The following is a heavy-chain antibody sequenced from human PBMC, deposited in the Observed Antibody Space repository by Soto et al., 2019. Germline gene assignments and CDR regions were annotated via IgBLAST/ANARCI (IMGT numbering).Heavy chain of an antibody. D-gene: IGHD1-26*01. CDR1: GGSISSGDYY. Sequence: SETLSLTCTVSGGSISSGDYYWSWIRQPPGKGLEWIGYIYYSGSTYYNPSPKSRVTISVDTSKNQFSLKLSSVTAADTAVYYCASAIGIVGATDFDNWGQGTLVTVSS. V-gene: IGHV4-30-4*01. J-gene: IGHJ4*02. CDR3: ASAIGIVGATDFDN. CDR2: IYYSGST.